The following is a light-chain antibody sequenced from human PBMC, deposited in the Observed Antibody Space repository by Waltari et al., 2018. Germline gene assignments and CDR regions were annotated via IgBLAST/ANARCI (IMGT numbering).Light chain of an antibody. Sequence: QSALTQPPSASGSPGQSVTISCTGTSSDVGGYNYVSWYQQHPGKAPKLMIYEVSERRSGVPYRFSGSKSGNTASLTVSGLQAEDEAAYYCTSHAGSNNHVVFGGGTKLTVL. CDR1: SSDVGGYNY. V-gene: IGLV2-8*01. CDR3: TSHAGSNNHVV. J-gene: IGLJ2*01. CDR2: EVS.